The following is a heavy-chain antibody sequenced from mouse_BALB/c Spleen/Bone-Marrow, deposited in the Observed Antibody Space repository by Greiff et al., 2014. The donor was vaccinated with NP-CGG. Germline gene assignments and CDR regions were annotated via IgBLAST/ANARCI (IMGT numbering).Heavy chain of an antibody. J-gene: IGHJ1*01. CDR2: IAPGSCST. D-gene: IGHD2-2*01. Sequence: DLVKPGASVKLSCKTSGYTFTNYWINWIKQRPGQGLEWLGRIAPGSCSTYYNEMFKVKAPLTVDTSSSTAYIQLSSLSSEDSAVYFCARERYGYDGWYFDVWGAGTTVTVSS. CDR3: ARERYGYDGWYFDV. V-gene: IGHV1S41*01. CDR1: GYTFTNYW.